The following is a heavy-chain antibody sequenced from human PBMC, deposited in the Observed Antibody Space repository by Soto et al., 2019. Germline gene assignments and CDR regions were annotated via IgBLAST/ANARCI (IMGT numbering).Heavy chain of an antibody. J-gene: IGHJ6*02. CDR3: IYRRDAYDYHGLDV. CDR1: GFSLTSSGVG. CDR2: IYWNEDR. V-gene: IGHV2-5*01. Sequence: IFSKESGPTLVKPTQTLTLTCIFSGFSLTSSGVGVGWIRQSPGKSLEWLAVIYWNEDRRLSPSMMNRLTITKDIFKNQVVLSMTNMDPVDTATYYCIYRRDAYDYHGLDVWGQGTTVTVSS. D-gene: IGHD2-8*01.